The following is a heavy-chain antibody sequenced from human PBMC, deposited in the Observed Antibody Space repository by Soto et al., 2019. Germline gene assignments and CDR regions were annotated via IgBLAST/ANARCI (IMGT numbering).Heavy chain of an antibody. V-gene: IGHV4-31*03. J-gene: IGHJ4*02. CDR2: IYYSGST. D-gene: IGHD3-22*01. CDR1: GGSISSGGYY. CDR3: ARDKVKGDYYDSSGYFDY. Sequence: SETLSLTCTVSGGSISSGGYYWSWIRQHPGKGLEWIGYIYYSGSTYYNPSLKCRVTISVDTSKNQFSLKLSSVTAADTAVYYCARDKVKGDYYDSSGYFDYWGQGTLVTVSS.